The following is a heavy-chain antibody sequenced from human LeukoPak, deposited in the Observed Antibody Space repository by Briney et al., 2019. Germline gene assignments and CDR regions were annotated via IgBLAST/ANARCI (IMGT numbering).Heavy chain of an antibody. V-gene: IGHV3-30*02. CDR1: GFTFSSYG. CDR3: AKASLHDRRRGIDY. J-gene: IGHJ4*02. CDR2: IRYDGSNK. Sequence: LPGGSLRLSCAASGFTFSSYGMHWVRQAPGKGLEWVAFIRYDGSNKYYADSVKGRFTISRDNSKNTLYLQMNSLRAEDTAVYYCAKASLHDRRRGIDYWGQGTLVTVSS. D-gene: IGHD3-22*01.